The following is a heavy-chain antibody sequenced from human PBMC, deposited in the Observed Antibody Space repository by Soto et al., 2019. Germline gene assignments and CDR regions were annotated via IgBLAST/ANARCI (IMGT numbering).Heavy chain of an antibody. Sequence: PGESLKISFKGSGYSFTGYWIGWVRQMPGKGLEWMGIIYPGDSDTRYSPSFQGQVTISADKSISTAYLQWSSLKASDTAMYYCARGSVGIAASLYYYGMDVWGQGTTVTVSS. D-gene: IGHD6-13*01. CDR2: IYPGDSDT. CDR3: ARGSVGIAASLYYYGMDV. V-gene: IGHV5-51*01. CDR1: GYSFTGYW. J-gene: IGHJ6*02.